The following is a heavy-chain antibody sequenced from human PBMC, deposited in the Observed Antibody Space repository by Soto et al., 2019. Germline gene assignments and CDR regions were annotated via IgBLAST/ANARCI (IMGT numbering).Heavy chain of an antibody. D-gene: IGHD6-19*01. CDR1: GFTFSSYG. V-gene: IGHV3-33*01. J-gene: IGHJ3*02. CDR3: ARTSRLAGGNRGLDAFDI. Sequence: QVQLVESGGGVVQPGRSLRLSCAASGFTFSSYGMHWVRQAPGKGLEGVAVIWYDGSNKYYADSVKGRFTISRDNSKNTLYLQMNSLRAEDTAVYYCARTSRLAGGNRGLDAFDIWGQGTMVTVSS. CDR2: IWYDGSNK.